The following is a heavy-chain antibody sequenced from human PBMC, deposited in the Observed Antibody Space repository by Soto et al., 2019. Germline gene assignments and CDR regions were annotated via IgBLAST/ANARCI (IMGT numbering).Heavy chain of an antibody. D-gene: IGHD5-12*01. CDR1: GGSITSGGYS. J-gene: IGHJ4*02. CDR3: ARGSYSGYDSLFDD. CDR2: IYHSGST. V-gene: IGHV4-30-2*01. Sequence: QLQLQESGSGLVKPSQTLSLTCAVSGGSITSGGYSWSWIRQPPGKGLEWIGYIYHSGSTYYNPSLKSRVTISVDRSKNQYSLRLSSVTAADTAVYYCARGSYSGYDSLFDDWGQGTLVTVSS.